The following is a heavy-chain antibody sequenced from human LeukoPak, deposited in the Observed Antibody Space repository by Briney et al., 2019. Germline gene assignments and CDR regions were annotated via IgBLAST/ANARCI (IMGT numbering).Heavy chain of an antibody. D-gene: IGHD2-2*01. V-gene: IGHV4-39*07. J-gene: IGHJ6*03. Sequence: SETPSLTCTVSGGSISSSSYYWGWIRQPPGKGLEWIGSIYYSGSTYYNPSLKSRVTISVDTSKNQFSLKLSSVTAADTAVYYCARVDIVVVPAASYYMDVWGKGTTVTVSS. CDR2: IYYSGST. CDR1: GGSISSSSYY. CDR3: ARVDIVVVPAASYYMDV.